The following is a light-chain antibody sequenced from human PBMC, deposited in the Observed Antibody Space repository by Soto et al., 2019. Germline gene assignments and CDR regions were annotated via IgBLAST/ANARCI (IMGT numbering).Light chain of an antibody. CDR2: GAS. Sequence: IALTQSPGTLSLSPGERATLSCRASQRVSSNYVAWYQHKPGQAPRRLIHGASIRATGIPGRFSGSGSGKDFTLTISRLEPEDFAVDYCHQYGTLPYAFCQVTKLKIK. CDR1: QRVSSNY. CDR3: HQYGTLPYA. J-gene: IGKJ2*01. V-gene: IGKV3-20*01.